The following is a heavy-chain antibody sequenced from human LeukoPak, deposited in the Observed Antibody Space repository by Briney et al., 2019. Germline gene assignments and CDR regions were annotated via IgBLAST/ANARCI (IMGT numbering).Heavy chain of an antibody. V-gene: IGHV4-59*01. D-gene: IGHD3-22*01. J-gene: IGHJ6*03. CDR1: GGSISSYY. CDR2: IYYSGST. CDR3: ARQTYYDSSGYYYYYMDV. Sequence: SETLSLTCTVSGGSISSYYWSWIRQPLGKGLEWIGYIYYSGSTNYNPSLKSRVTISVDTSKNQFSLKLSSVTAADTAVYYCARQTYYDSSGYYYYYMDVWGKGTTVTVSS.